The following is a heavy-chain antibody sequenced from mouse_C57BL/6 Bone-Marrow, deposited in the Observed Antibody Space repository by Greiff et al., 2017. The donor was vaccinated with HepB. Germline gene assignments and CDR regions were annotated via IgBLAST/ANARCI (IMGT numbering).Heavy chain of an antibody. CDR3: ARDKGTGYFDY. Sequence: EVQVVESAGGLVQPGSSMKLSCTASGFTFSDYYMAWVRQVPEKGLEWVANINYDGSSTYYLDSLKSRFIISRDNAKNILYLQMSSLKSEDTATYYCARDKGTGYFDYWGQGTTLTVSS. V-gene: IGHV5-16*01. D-gene: IGHD1-3*01. CDR2: INYDGSST. J-gene: IGHJ2*01. CDR1: GFTFSDYY.